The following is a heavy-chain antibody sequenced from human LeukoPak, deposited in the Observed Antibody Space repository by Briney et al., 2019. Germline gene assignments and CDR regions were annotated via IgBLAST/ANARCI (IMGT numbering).Heavy chain of an antibody. D-gene: IGHD3-22*01. Sequence: ESGPTLVKPTQTLTLTCTFSGFSLTTSGVGVGWIRQPPGKALEWLALINWDDRKVYSPSLQSRLSITKDTSKNQVVLTMTNVDPVDTATYYCAHRRDSSGYQYRYWFAPWGQGTLVTVSS. J-gene: IGHJ5*02. CDR3: AHRRDSSGYQYRYWFAP. V-gene: IGHV2-5*02. CDR1: GFSLTTSGVG. CDR2: INWDDRK.